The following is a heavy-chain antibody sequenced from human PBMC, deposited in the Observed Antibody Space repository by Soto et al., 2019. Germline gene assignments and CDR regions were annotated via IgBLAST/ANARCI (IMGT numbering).Heavy chain of an antibody. CDR1: GFTLSSYC. V-gene: IGHV3-74*01. CDR2: INTDGSST. D-gene: IGHD2-15*01. CDR3: ARVYYGGSTAYFDY. J-gene: IGHJ4*02. Sequence: HPGGSLRLSCAASGFTLSSYCMHWVRQAPGKGLVWVSRINTDGSSTSYADSVKGRFTISRDNAENTLYLQMNSLRAEDTDVYYCARVYYGGSTAYFDYWGQGALVTVSS.